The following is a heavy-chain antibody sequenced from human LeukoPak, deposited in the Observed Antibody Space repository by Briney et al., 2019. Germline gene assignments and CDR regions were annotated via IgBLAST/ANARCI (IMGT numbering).Heavy chain of an antibody. CDR3: ARGQRYCSGGSCSVVWFDP. CDR2: FYPGDSDT. CDR1: GYSFTSYW. V-gene: IGHV5-51*01. Sequence: GESLKISCKGSGYSFTSYWIAWGRQMPGKGLDGMVIFYPGDSDTRYSPSFQGQVTISADKFISTAYLQWSSLKASDTAMYYCARGQRYCSGGSCSVVWFDPWGQGTLVTVSS. J-gene: IGHJ5*02. D-gene: IGHD2-15*01.